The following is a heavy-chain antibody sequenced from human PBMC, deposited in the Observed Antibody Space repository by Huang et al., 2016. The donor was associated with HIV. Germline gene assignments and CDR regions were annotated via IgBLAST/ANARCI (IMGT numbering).Heavy chain of an antibody. CDR3: ATSTPDVGAGVLRSAFDI. CDR2: FDPEEGER. J-gene: IGHJ3*02. Sequence: QVQLVESGAELKKPGASVRVSCKVSGYTVSELSFNWVRQAPEKGLEWMGGFDPEEGERIYAQRLQGRVTMTEDTSTDTAYMELSSLRPEDTAVYYCATSTPDVGAGVLRSAFDIWGQGTMVTVSS. CDR1: GYTVSELS. V-gene: IGHV1-24*01. D-gene: IGHD2-15*01.